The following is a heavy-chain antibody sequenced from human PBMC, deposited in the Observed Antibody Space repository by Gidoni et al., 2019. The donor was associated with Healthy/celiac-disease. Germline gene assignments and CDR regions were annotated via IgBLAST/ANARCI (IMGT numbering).Heavy chain of an antibody. Sequence: QVQLVQSGAEVKKPGAAVKVSCKASGYTFPSYYMHWVRQAPGQGLEWMGLINPSGGSTSYAQKFQGRVTMTRDTSTTTVYMELSSLRSADTAVYYCARAWGDSSGYYPNFASWGQGTLVTVSS. J-gene: IGHJ4*02. V-gene: IGHV1-46*01. CDR3: ARAWGDSSGYYPNFAS. CDR1: GYTFPSYY. D-gene: IGHD3-22*01. CDR2: INPSGGST.